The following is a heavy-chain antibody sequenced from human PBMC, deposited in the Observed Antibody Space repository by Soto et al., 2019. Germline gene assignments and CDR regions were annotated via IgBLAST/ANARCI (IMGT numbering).Heavy chain of an antibody. Sequence: QVHLVQSGAEVKKPGASVKVSCKGSGYAFTTYGITWVRQAPGQGLEWMGWISSHNGNTNYARKLQGRVNVTRDTPTSTAYMELRSLRSDDTAVYYCARGRYGDYWGQGALVTVSS. V-gene: IGHV1-18*01. D-gene: IGHD1-1*01. CDR2: ISSHNGNT. CDR3: ARGRYGDY. J-gene: IGHJ4*02. CDR1: GYAFTTYG.